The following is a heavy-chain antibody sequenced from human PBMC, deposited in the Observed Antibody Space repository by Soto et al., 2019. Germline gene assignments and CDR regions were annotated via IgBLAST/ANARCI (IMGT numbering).Heavy chain of an antibody. CDR3: ARGEAYSNLPAR. D-gene: IGHD4-4*01. CDR1: GGSLSGYY. V-gene: IGHV4-34*01. Sequence: SETLSLTCGVYGGSLSGYYWTWIRQPPGKGLEWIGEINPSGGTKYNPSLKSRVSISVDTSKNHFSLKLSSVTAADTAVYYCARGEAYSNLPARWGQGTLVTVYS. J-gene: IGHJ1*01. CDR2: INPSGGT.